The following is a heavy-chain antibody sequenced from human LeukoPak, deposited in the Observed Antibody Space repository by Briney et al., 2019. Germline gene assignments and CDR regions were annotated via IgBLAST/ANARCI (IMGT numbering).Heavy chain of an antibody. J-gene: IGHJ3*02. D-gene: IGHD6-13*01. CDR3: ARESRYSSSWSSSTFDI. Sequence: PGGSLRLSCAASGFTFSNFEMNWVRQAPGKGLEWVSYISSSGSTLYYADSVRGRFTISRDNAEKSLYLQMNSLRAEDTAVYSCARESRYSSSWSSSTFDIWGQGTMLTVSS. CDR1: GFTFSNFE. V-gene: IGHV3-48*03. CDR2: ISSSGSTL.